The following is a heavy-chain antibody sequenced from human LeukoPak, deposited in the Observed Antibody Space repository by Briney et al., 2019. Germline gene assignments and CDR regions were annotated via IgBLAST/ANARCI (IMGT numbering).Heavy chain of an antibody. CDR2: INPNSGGT. V-gene: IGHV1-2*02. CDR3: ARVTGYVMEDYFDY. Sequence: GASVTVSCKASGYTFNDYYMHWVRQAPGQGLEWMGWINPNSGGTNYAQRFQGRVTMTRDTSISTAYMELRRLRSDDTAVYYCARVTGYVMEDYFDYWGQGTLVTVSS. D-gene: IGHD6-13*01. J-gene: IGHJ4*02. CDR1: GYTFNDYY.